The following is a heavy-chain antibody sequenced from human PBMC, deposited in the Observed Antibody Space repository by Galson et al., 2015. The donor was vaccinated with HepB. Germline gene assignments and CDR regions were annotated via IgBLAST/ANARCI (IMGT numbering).Heavy chain of an antibody. Sequence: SLRLSCAASGFTFSSYGMHWVRQAPGKGLEWVAVIWYDGSNKYYADSVKGRFTISRDNSKNTLYLQMNSLRAEDTAVHYCARGPNYYDSSGYYYAFDIWGQGTMVTVSS. V-gene: IGHV3-33*01. CDR2: IWYDGSNK. J-gene: IGHJ3*02. CDR1: GFTFSSYG. CDR3: ARGPNYYDSSGYYYAFDI. D-gene: IGHD3-22*01.